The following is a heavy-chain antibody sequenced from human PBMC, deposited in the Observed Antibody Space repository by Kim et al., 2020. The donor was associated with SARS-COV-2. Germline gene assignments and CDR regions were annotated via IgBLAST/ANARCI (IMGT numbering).Heavy chain of an antibody. D-gene: IGHD6-19*01. J-gene: IGHJ3*02. CDR3: ARESYSSGWNKGAFDI. Sequence: SLKSRVTISLDPSKNQYYLKLGSVTAADTAVYYCARESYSSGWNKGAFDIWGQGTMVTVSS. V-gene: IGHV4-31*02.